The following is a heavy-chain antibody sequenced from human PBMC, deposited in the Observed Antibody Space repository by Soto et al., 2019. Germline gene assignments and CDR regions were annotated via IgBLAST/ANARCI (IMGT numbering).Heavy chain of an antibody. CDR2: IIPILGIA. D-gene: IGHD2-2*03. CDR1: GGTFSSYT. J-gene: IGHJ6*03. CDR3: AGGLDIVVVPAAITPYYYYMDV. Sequence: QVQLVQSGAEVKKPGSSVKVSCKASGGTFSSYTISWVRQAPGQGLEWMGRIIPILGIANYAQKFQGRVTIPADKSTSTAYMELSSLRSEDTAVYYCAGGLDIVVVPAAITPYYYYMDVWGKGTTVTVSS. V-gene: IGHV1-69*02.